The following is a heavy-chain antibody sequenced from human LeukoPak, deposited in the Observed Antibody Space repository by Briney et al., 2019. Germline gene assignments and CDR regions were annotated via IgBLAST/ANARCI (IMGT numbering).Heavy chain of an antibody. CDR3: GRGSEMATIYDY. V-gene: IGHV4-39*01. Sequence: SETLSLTCTVSGGSISSSSYYWGWIRQPPGKWLEWIGSIYYSGSTYYNPSLKSRVTISVDTSKNQFSLKLSSVTAADTAVYYCGRGSEMATIYDYWGQGTLVTISS. J-gene: IGHJ4*02. CDR2: IYYSGST. D-gene: IGHD5-24*01. CDR1: GGSISSSSYY.